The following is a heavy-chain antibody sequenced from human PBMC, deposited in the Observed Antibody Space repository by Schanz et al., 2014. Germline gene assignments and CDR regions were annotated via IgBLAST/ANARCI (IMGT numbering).Heavy chain of an antibody. J-gene: IGHJ4*02. D-gene: IGHD3-10*01. Sequence: QVQLVESGGGLVKPGGSLRLSCAASGFTFSDYYMSWIRQAPGKGLEWVSSISSGGGSTYYADSVKGRFTISRDNSKNTLYLQMNSLRAEDTAVYYCARIGGSVFDYWAQGTLVTVSS. CDR1: GFTFSDYY. V-gene: IGHV3-11*01. CDR2: ISSGGGST. CDR3: ARIGGSVFDY.